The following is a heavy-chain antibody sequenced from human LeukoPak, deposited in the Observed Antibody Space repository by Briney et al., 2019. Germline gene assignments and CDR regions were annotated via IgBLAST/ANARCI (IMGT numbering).Heavy chain of an antibody. CDR1: GFTFSSHG. Sequence: GRSLRLSCAASGFTFSSHGMHWVRQAPGKGLEWVAVVWYDGSKKYSADSAKGRITISRDDSKNTLYLQMNSLRAEDTAVCYCARGVGYYDSSGTIDYWGQGTLVTVSS. CDR2: VWYDGSKK. V-gene: IGHV3-33*01. CDR3: ARGVGYYDSSGTIDY. J-gene: IGHJ4*02. D-gene: IGHD3-22*01.